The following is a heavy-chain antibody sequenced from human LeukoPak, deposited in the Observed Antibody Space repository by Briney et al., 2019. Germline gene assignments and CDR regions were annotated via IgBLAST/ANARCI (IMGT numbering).Heavy chain of an antibody. CDR1: GGSFSGCY. J-gene: IGHJ4*02. Sequence: SETLSLTCAVYGGSFSGCYWSWIRQPPGKGLEWIGEINHSGSTNYNPSLKSRVTISVDTSKNQFSLKLSSVAAADTAVYYCARWSKVKPGLLLKSPNDDYWGQGTLVTVSS. D-gene: IGHD2-15*01. CDR3: ARWSKVKPGLLLKSPNDDY. V-gene: IGHV4-34*01. CDR2: INHSGST.